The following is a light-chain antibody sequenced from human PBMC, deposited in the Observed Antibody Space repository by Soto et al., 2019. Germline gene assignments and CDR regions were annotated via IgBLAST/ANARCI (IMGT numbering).Light chain of an antibody. Sequence: EIVLTQSPATLSLSPGERATLSCRASQSINSYLGWYQQKPGQAPRLLIYDASHRATGVPASFSGSGSGTDLSSSISSLEPEDFAVYYCQQRRDWPDTFGQGTKLEIK. CDR2: DAS. CDR1: QSINSY. J-gene: IGKJ2*01. V-gene: IGKV3-11*01. CDR3: QQRRDWPDT.